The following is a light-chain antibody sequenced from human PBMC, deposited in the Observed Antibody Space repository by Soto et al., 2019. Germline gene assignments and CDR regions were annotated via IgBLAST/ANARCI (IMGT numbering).Light chain of an antibody. Sequence: QSVLTQPASVXXXPGQSITFSCTGTSNDIGGYNYVSWFQHHPDKAPKLIIYEVYDRPSGVSNRFSGSKSGNTASLTISGLQPEDEADYYCSSYTTNHTRVFGGGTKVTVL. CDR1: SNDIGGYNY. J-gene: IGLJ3*02. V-gene: IGLV2-14*01. CDR3: SSYTTNHTRV. CDR2: EVY.